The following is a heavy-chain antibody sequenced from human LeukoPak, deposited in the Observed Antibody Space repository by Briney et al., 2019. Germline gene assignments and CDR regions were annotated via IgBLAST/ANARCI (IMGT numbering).Heavy chain of an antibody. J-gene: IGHJ4*02. V-gene: IGHV3-64*04. CDR1: GFTFSSYA. CDR2: IRSDGDST. Sequence: GGSLRLSCSASGFTFSSYAMHWVRQAPGKGLEYVSAIRSDGDSTYYADSVKGRFTISRDNSKNTLYLQMNSLRAEDTAVYYCARTFLGATYHTHFDYWGQGILVTVSS. D-gene: IGHD1-26*01. CDR3: ARTFLGATYHTHFDY.